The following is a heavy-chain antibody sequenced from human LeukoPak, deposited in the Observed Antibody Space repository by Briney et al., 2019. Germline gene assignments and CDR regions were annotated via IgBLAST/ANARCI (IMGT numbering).Heavy chain of an antibody. J-gene: IGHJ4*02. D-gene: IGHD4-17*01. CDR1: GYTFTDYW. CDR3: ARREKTTEIFDH. CDR2: IYPGDSDT. V-gene: IGHV5-51*01. Sequence: GESLKISCKGSGYTFTDYWIGWVRQMPGKGLEWMGIIYPGDSDTRYNPSFQGQVTISADKSISTAYLQWSSLKASDTAIYYCARREKTTEIFDHWGQGTLVSVSS.